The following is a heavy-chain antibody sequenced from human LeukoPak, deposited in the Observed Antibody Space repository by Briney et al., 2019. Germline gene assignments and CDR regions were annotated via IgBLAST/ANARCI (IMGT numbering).Heavy chain of an antibody. Sequence: SETLSLTCTVSGGSISSYYWSWIRQPPGKGLEWIGYIYYSGSTNYNPSLKSRVTISVDTSKNQFSLKLSSVTAADTAVYYCARATYSSGSQYDYWGQGTLVTVSS. CDR2: IYYSGST. V-gene: IGHV4-59*01. CDR3: ARATYSSGSQYDY. CDR1: GGSISSYY. D-gene: IGHD6-25*01. J-gene: IGHJ4*02.